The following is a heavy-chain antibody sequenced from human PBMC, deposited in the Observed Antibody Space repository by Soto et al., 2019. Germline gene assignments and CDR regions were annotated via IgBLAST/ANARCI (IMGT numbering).Heavy chain of an antibody. CDR3: ARGRGITMVRGVIKGIDY. V-gene: IGHV4-30-2*01. CDR2: IYHSGST. J-gene: IGHJ4*02. D-gene: IGHD3-10*01. CDR1: GGSISSGGYS. Sequence: SETRSLTCAVSGGSISSGGYSWRWIRQPPGKGLEWIGYIYHSGSTYYTPSLKSRVTISVDRSKNQFSLKLSSVTAADTAVYYCARGRGITMVRGVIKGIDYWGQGTLVTVSS.